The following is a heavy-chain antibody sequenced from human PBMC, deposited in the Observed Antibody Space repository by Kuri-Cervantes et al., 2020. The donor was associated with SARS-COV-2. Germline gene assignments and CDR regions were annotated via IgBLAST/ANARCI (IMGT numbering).Heavy chain of an antibody. D-gene: IGHD1-26*01. CDR1: GYTFTGYY. CDR2: INPNSGGT. Sequence: SVKVSCKASGYTFTGYYMHWVRQAPGQGLEWMGWINPNSGGTNYAQKFQGRVTMTRDTSISTAYMELSRLRSDDTAVYYCARVLSGSYPADYWGQGTLVTVSS. V-gene: IGHV1-2*02. J-gene: IGHJ4*02. CDR3: ARVLSGSYPADY.